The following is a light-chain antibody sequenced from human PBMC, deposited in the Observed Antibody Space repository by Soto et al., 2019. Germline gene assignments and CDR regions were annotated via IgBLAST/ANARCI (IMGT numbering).Light chain of an antibody. Sequence: ETLMTQSPSTLSVSPGERATLSCRASQSVRSNLAWYQQNPGQPPRLFIYDASSRATGIPSRFSGSGSGTEFTLTISSLQSEDFAAYYCQQYDNWPRTFGQGTKVDIK. CDR1: QSVRSN. CDR3: QQYDNWPRT. CDR2: DAS. J-gene: IGKJ1*01. V-gene: IGKV3-15*01.